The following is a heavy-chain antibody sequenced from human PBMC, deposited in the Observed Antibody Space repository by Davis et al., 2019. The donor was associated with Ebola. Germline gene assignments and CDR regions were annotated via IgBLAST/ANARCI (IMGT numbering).Heavy chain of an antibody. D-gene: IGHD6-19*01. J-gene: IGHJ6*02. CDR3: ARGSSGRTYYYYGMDV. Sequence: GSLRLSCAVYGWSFSGYYWSWIRQPPGKGLEWIGEINHSGSTNYNPSLKSRVTISVDTSKNQFSLKLSSVTAADTAVYYFARGSSGRTYYYYGMDVWGQGATVTVSS. V-gene: IGHV4-34*01. CDR2: INHSGST. CDR1: GWSFSGYY.